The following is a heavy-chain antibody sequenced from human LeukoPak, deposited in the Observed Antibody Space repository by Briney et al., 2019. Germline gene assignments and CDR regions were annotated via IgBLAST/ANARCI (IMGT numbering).Heavy chain of an antibody. D-gene: IGHD6-13*01. Sequence: GESLKISCKGSGYSFTNFWIGWVRQMPGKGLEWVGIIYPGDSDTRYSPSFQGQVTISADKSISTAYLQWRSLKASDTDMYYCARRAAGLDYWGQGTLVTVSS. J-gene: IGHJ4*02. CDR1: GYSFTNFW. CDR2: IYPGDSDT. V-gene: IGHV5-51*01. CDR3: ARRAAGLDY.